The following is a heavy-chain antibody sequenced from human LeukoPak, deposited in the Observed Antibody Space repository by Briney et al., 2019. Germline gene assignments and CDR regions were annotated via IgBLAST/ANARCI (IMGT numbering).Heavy chain of an antibody. J-gene: IGHJ2*01. V-gene: IGHV3-23*01. CDR1: GFTFSSYG. CDR3: AKVGERDGDYWYFDL. Sequence: GGSLRLSCAASGFTFSSYGMSWVRQAPGKGLEWVSASSGSGGQANYADSVKGRFTVSRDNSKNTLYLQLNSLRAEDTAIYYCAKVGERDGDYWYFDLWGRGTLVTVSS. CDR2: SSGSGGQA. D-gene: IGHD4-17*01.